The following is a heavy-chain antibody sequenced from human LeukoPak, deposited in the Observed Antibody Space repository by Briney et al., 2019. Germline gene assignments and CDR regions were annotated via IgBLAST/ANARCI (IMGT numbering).Heavy chain of an antibody. V-gene: IGHV3-11*01. Sequence: VGSLRLSCAASGLTFSDYYMSWIRQAPGKGLEWVLYITSSGSTIYYADSVKGRFTISRDNAKNSLYLQMNSLRAEHTAVYYCARHKRSTSCFDYWGQGTLVTVSS. CDR2: ITSSGSTI. D-gene: IGHD2-2*01. CDR1: GLTFSDYY. CDR3: ARHKRSTSCFDY. J-gene: IGHJ4*02.